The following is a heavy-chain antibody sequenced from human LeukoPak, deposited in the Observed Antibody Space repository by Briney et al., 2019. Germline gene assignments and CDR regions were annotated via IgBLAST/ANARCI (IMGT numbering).Heavy chain of an antibody. V-gene: IGHV4-34*01. D-gene: IGHD4-17*01. CDR1: GGSFSGYY. Sequence: SETLSLTCAVYGGSFSGYYWSWIRQPPGKGLEWIGEINHSGSTNYNPSLKSRVTISVDTSKNQFSLKLSSVTAADTAVYYCARVMVGGSVTVTYAFDLWGQGTLVTVSS. J-gene: IGHJ5*02. CDR2: INHSGST. CDR3: ARVMVGGSVTVTYAFDL.